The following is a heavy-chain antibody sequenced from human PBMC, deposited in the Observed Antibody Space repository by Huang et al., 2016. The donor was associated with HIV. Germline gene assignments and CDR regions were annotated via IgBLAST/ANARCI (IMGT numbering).Heavy chain of an antibody. CDR1: GCTFRDYY. Sequence: QVQLVESGGGLVRPGGSLRLSCAASGCTFRDYYMSWIRQTTVKGLEWMSYISSSDNSIYYADSVKGRFTISRDDAKNSLYLQMNSLRADDTAVYYCARRSAFYRLDYWGQGTLVTVSS. CDR2: ISSSDNSI. V-gene: IGHV3-11*01. J-gene: IGHJ4*02. CDR3: ARRSAFYRLDY. D-gene: IGHD3-10*01.